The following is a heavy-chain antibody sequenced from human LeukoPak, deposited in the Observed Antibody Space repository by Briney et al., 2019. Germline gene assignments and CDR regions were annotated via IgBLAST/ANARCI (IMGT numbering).Heavy chain of an antibody. J-gene: IGHJ4*02. CDR2: IYYSGST. V-gene: IGHV4-59*01. Sequence: SETLSLTCTVSGGSISSYYWSWIRQPPGKGLEWIGYIYYSGSTNYNPSLKSRVTISVDTSKNQFSLKLSSVTAADTAVYYCARENHDYGDFSFFDYWGQGALVTVSS. CDR1: GGSISSYY. CDR3: ARENHDYGDFSFFDY. D-gene: IGHD4-17*01.